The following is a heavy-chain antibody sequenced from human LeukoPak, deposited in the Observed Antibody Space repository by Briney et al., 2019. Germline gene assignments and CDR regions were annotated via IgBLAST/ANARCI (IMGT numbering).Heavy chain of an antibody. CDR1: GFTVSSNY. J-gene: IGHJ6*02. D-gene: IGHD1-14*01. CDR2: IYSGGST. V-gene: IGHV3-66*01. Sequence: GGSLRLSCAASGFTVSSNYMSWVRQAPGKGLEWVSVIYSGGSTYYADSVKGSFTISRDNSKNTLYLQMNSLRAEDTAVYYCARDPDPYYYGMDVWGQGTTVTVSS. CDR3: ARDPDPYYYGMDV.